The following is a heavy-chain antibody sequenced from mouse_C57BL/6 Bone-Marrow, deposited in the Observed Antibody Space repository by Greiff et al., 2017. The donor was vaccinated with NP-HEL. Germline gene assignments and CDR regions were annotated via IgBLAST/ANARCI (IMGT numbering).Heavy chain of an antibody. D-gene: IGHD1-1*01. CDR2: IYPRSGNT. CDR1: GYTFTSYG. J-gene: IGHJ4*01. Sequence: QVQLQQSGAELARPGASVKLSCKASGYTFTSYGISWVKQRTGQGLEWIGEIYPRSGNTYYNEKFKGKATLTADKSSSTAYMELRSLTSEDSAVYFCARSDYGSSYYAMDYWGQGTSVTVSS. CDR3: ARSDYGSSYYAMDY. V-gene: IGHV1-81*01.